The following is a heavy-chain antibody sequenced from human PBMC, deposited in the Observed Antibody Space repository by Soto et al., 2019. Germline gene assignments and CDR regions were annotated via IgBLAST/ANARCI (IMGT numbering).Heavy chain of an antibody. CDR2: IYYSGST. V-gene: IGHV4-39*01. Sequence: SETLSLTCTVSGGSISSSSYYWGWIRQPPGKGLEWIGSIYYSGSTYYNPSLKSRVTISVDTSKNQFSLKLSSVTAADTAVYYCARHLRGGFAFGGPDLLIDYWGQGTLVTVSS. CDR3: ARHLRGGFAFGGPDLLIDY. J-gene: IGHJ4*02. CDR1: GGSISSSSYY. D-gene: IGHD3-16*01.